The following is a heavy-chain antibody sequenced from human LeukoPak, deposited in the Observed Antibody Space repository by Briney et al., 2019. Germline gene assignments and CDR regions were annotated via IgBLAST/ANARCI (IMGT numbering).Heavy chain of an antibody. J-gene: IGHJ4*02. D-gene: IGHD3-3*01. CDR3: ARTEDFWSGYWDY. V-gene: IGHV1-69*13. CDR2: IIPIFGTA. Sequence: GASAKVSCKASGGTFSSYAISWVRQAPGQGLEWMGGIIPIFGTANYAQKFQGRVTITADESTGTAYMELSSLRSEDTAVYYCARTEDFWSGYWDYWGQGTLVTVSS. CDR1: GGTFSSYA.